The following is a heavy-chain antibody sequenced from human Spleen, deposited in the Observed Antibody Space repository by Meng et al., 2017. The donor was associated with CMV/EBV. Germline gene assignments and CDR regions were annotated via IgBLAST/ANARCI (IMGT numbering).Heavy chain of an antibody. CDR2: IYYSGST. CDR3: ARRPTGIDY. J-gene: IGHJ4*02. CDR1: GGSISSSSYY. V-gene: IGHV4-39*01. D-gene: IGHD2-8*02. Sequence: HLRLQESGPGLVKPSETLSLPCTVSGGSISSSSYYWGWIRPPPGKGLEWIGSIYYSGSTYYNPSLKSRVTISIDTSKNQLSLMLSSVTAADTAVYYCARRPTGIDYWGQGTLVTVSS.